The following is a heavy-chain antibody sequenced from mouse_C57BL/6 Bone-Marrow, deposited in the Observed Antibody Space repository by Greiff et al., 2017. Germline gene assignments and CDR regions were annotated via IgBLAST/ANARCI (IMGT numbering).Heavy chain of an antibody. CDR3: TFCYGSSRFAY. V-gene: IGHV14-4*01. CDR1: GFNIKDDY. Sequence: VQLKESGAELVRPGASVKLSCTASGFNIKDDYMHWVKQRPEQGLEWIGWIDPENGDTEYAPKFQGKATITADTSSNTAYLQLSSLTSEDTAVYYCTFCYGSSRFAYWGQGTLVTVSA. J-gene: IGHJ3*01. D-gene: IGHD1-1*01. CDR2: IDPENGDT.